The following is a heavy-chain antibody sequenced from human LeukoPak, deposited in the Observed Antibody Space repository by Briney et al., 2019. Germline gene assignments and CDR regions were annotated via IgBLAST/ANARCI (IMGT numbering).Heavy chain of an antibody. CDR3: ARGQYAMDV. V-gene: IGHV3-23*01. Sequence: GGSLRLSCAASGFTFSSYAMSWVRQAPGKGLEWVSAISGSGGSTYYADSVKGRFTISRDNAKNTLSLQMSSLRAEDTAVYYCARGQYAMDVWGQGTTVTVSS. J-gene: IGHJ6*02. CDR2: ISGSGGST. CDR1: GFTFSSYA.